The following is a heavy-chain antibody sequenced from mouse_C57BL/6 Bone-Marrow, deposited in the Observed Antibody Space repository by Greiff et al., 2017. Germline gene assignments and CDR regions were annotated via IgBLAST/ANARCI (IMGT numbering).Heavy chain of an antibody. J-gene: IGHJ1*03. D-gene: IGHD2-3*01. Sequence: QVQLKQPGAELVRPGSSVKLSCKASGYTFTSYWMHWVKQRPIQGLEWIGNIDPSDSETHYNQKFKDKATLTVDKSSSTAYMQLSSLTSEDSAVYYCARGWYWYFDVWGTGTTVTVSS. CDR2: IDPSDSET. CDR1: GYTFTSYW. CDR3: ARGWYWYFDV. V-gene: IGHV1-52*01.